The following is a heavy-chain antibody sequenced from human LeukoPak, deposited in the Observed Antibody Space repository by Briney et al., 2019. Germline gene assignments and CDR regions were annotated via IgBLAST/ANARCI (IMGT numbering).Heavy chain of an antibody. CDR1: GDSVSSNSAA. CDR2: TYCRSKWSN. V-gene: IGHV6-1*01. Sequence: SQTLSLTCAISGDSVSSNSAAWNWIRQSPSRGLEWLGRTYCRSKWSNDYAVSVKSRISINPDTSKNQFSLQLNSVTPEDTAVYYCARDEDASNAFDYWGRGTLVTVSS. D-gene: IGHD2-15*01. CDR3: ARDEDASNAFDY. J-gene: IGHJ4*02.